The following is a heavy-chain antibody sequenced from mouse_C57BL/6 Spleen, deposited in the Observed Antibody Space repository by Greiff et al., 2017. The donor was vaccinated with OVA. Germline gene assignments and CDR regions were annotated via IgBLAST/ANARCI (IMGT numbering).Heavy chain of an antibody. CDR3: ARSYYSNYGGGDY. D-gene: IGHD2-5*01. J-gene: IGHJ4*01. CDR1: GYTFTSYW. Sequence: VQLQQPGAELVKPGASVKLSCKASGYTFTSYWMHWVKQRPGPGLEWIGMIHPNSGSTNYNEKFKSKATLTVDKSSSTAYMQLSSLTSEDSAVYYCARSYYSNYGGGDYWGQGTSVTVSS. CDR2: IHPNSGST. V-gene: IGHV1-64*01.